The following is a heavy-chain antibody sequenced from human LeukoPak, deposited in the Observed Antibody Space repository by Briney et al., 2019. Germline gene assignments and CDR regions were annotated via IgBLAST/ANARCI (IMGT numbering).Heavy chain of an antibody. V-gene: IGHV4-34*01. CDR3: ARSDADGWDY. CDR2: INHRGST. J-gene: IGHJ4*02. CDR1: GGSLSGYY. Sequence: PSETLSLTCAVYGGSLSGYYWSWIRQPPGKGLEWIGEINHRGSTNYNPSLKSRVTISVDTSKNQFSLKVNSVTAADTAVYYCARSDADGWDYWGQGTLVTVSS. D-gene: IGHD4-17*01.